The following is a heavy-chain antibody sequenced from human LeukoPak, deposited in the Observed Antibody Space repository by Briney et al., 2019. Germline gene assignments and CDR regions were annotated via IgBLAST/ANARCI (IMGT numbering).Heavy chain of an antibody. CDR1: GGSISSSNW. CDR3: ARRAGSGSYENWFDP. CDR2: IYHSGST. V-gene: IGHV4-4*02. D-gene: IGHD3-10*01. Sequence: PSETLSLTCAVSGGSISSSNWWSWVRQPPGKGLEWIGEIYHSGSTNYNPSLKSRVTISVDTSKNQFSLKLSSVTAADTAVYYCARRAGSGSYENWFDPWGQGTLVTVSS. J-gene: IGHJ5*02.